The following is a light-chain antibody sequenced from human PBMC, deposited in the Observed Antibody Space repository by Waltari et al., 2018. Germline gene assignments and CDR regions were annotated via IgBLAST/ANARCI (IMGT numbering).Light chain of an antibody. V-gene: IGKV1-5*03. CDR1: QTVDSW. Sequence: DIQMTQSPSTLSASVGDRVIMSCRASQTVDSWLAWYQQKPGQAPKLLIYKASSLESGVPSRISGSGSGTEFTLTISRLQPDDLANYYWQQYISYQWTFGQGTKVEIK. CDR3: QQYISYQWT. J-gene: IGKJ1*01. CDR2: KAS.